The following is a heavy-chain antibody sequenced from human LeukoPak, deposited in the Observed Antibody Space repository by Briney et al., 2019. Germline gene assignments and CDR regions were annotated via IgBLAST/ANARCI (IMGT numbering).Heavy chain of an antibody. CDR1: GFTFRSYW. CDR2: INSDGSST. V-gene: IGHV3-74*01. Sequence: PGGSLRLSCAASGFTFRSYWMHWVRQAPGEGLVWVSRINSDGSSTNYADSVKGRFTISRDNAKSTLYLQMNSLRAEDTAVYYCARDDGLTCDYCGQGTLFTVSS. D-gene: IGHD3/OR15-3a*01. CDR3: ARDDGLTCDY. J-gene: IGHJ4*02.